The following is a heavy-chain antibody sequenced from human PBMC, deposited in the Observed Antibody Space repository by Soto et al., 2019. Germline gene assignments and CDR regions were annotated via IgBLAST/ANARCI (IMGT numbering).Heavy chain of an antibody. V-gene: IGHV4-59*01. Sequence: SETLSLTCTVSGGSISSYYWSWIRQPPGKGLEWIGYIYYSGSTNYNPSLKSRVTISVDTSKNQFSLKRSSATAADTAVYDCARVDTAMVDSPYYYYGMDVWGQGTTVTVSS. J-gene: IGHJ6*02. CDR2: IYYSGST. CDR3: ARVDTAMVDSPYYYYGMDV. CDR1: GGSISSYY. D-gene: IGHD5-18*01.